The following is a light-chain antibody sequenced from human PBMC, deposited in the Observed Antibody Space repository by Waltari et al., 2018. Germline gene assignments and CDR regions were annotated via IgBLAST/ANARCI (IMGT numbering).Light chain of an antibody. Sequence: QSVLTQPPSASGTPGPRVPISCSGSTSNIGRNAVSWYQPLPGAAPRLLIYNTNQRPSGGPGRFSGSKSGTSASLAISGLQSEDECDYYCAAWDDNLNGPVFGGGTKLTVL. CDR3: AAWDDNLNGPV. CDR1: TSNIGRNA. J-gene: IGLJ2*01. CDR2: NTN. V-gene: IGLV1-44*01.